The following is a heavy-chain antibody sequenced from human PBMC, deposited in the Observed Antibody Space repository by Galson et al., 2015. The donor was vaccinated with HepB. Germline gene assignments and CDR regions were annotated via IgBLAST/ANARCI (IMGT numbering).Heavy chain of an antibody. CDR2: TYYMSKWCS. CDR3: ARGNYYDSTGACYFDY. D-gene: IGHD3-22*01. J-gene: IGHJ4*02. V-gene: IGHV6-1*01. CDR1: GDSVSSNTAA. Sequence: CPISGDSVSSNTAAWNWIRQSPSTGLEWLGRTYYMSKWCSDYSASDSRRIPINADTSKNQYSLQLNSVTPEDTAVYYCARGNYYDSTGACYFDYWGQGTLVTVSS.